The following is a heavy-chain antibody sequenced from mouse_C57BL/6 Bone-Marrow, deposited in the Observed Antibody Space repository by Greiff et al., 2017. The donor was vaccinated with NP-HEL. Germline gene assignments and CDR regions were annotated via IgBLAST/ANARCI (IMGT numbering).Heavy chain of an antibody. CDR3: AISRRWWFDV. J-gene: IGHJ1*03. CDR1: GYTFTDYY. V-gene: IGHV1-19*01. CDR2: INPYNGGT. Sequence: EVQLQQSGPVLVKPGASVKMSCKASGYTFTDYYMNWVKQSHGKSLEWIGVINPYNGGTSYNQKFKGKATLTVDKSSSTAYMELNSLTSEDSAVYYCAISRRWWFDVWGTGTTVTVSS. D-gene: IGHD6-2*01.